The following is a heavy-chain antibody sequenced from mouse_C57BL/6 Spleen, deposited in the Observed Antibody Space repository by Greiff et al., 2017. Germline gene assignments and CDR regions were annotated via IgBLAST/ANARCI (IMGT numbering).Heavy chain of an antibody. D-gene: IGHD1-1*01. CDR1: GYAFTNYL. Sequence: QVQLQQSGAELVRPGTSVKVSCKASGYAFTNYLIEWVKQRPGQGLEWIGVINPGSGGTNYNEKCKGKATLTADKSSSTAYMQLSSLTSEDSAVYFCARCSSSFDYWGQGTTLTVSS. V-gene: IGHV1-54*01. J-gene: IGHJ2*01. CDR3: ARCSSSFDY. CDR2: INPGSGGT.